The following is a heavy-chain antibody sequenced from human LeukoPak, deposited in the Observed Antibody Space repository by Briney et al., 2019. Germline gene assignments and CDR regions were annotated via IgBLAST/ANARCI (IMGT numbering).Heavy chain of an antibody. CDR3: ARDSAGNDY. J-gene: IGHJ4*02. CDR2: IKQDGSEK. Sequence: GGSLRLSCAASGFTFSTYWMSWVRQAPGKGLEWVANIKQDGSEKYYIDSVKGRFTISRDNAKHSLYLQMNSLRAEDTAMYYCARDSAGNDYWGQGTLVTVSS. V-gene: IGHV3-7*01. D-gene: IGHD6-13*01. CDR1: GFTFSTYW.